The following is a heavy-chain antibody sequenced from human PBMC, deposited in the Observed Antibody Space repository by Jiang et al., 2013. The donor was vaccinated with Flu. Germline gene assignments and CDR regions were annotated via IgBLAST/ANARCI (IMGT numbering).Heavy chain of an antibody. V-gene: IGHV3-21*06. CDR2: LSSSARFI. J-gene: IGHJ4*02. CDR3: VRDSGYSSSWLDY. Sequence: SGGGLVKPGGSRRDSPVQPLDLPSSTYTMHWVRQAPGKGLEWVSSLSSSARFIYYADSVKGRFAISKDNAKSSLYLQMNSLRAEDTAVYYCVRDSGYSSSWLDYWGQGTLVTISS. CDR1: DLPSSTYT. D-gene: IGHD6-13*01.